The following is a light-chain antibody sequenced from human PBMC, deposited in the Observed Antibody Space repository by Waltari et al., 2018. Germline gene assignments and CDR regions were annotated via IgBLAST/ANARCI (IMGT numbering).Light chain of an antibody. CDR3: QQYASVPLT. CDR2: KTS. V-gene: IGKV1-5*03. CDR1: QGISTW. Sequence: DIQMTQSPSSLSASVGDRVTLTCRASQGISTWLAWYQQKPGKAPNLLIYKTSTLQSGVPSRFSGSGSGTEFTLTISNLQPEEFATYFCQQYASVPLTFGAGTKVEI. J-gene: IGKJ4*01.